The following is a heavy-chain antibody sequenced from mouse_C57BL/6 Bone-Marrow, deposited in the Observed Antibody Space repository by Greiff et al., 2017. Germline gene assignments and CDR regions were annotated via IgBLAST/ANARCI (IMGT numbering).Heavy chain of an antibody. D-gene: IGHD2-3*01. CDR1: GYTFTSYG. CDR3: AREVAYDGYYLAY. V-gene: IGHV1-81*01. CDR2: IYPRSGNT. J-gene: IGHJ3*01. Sequence: QVQLQQSGAELARPGASVKLSCKASGYTFTSYGISWVTQRTGQGLEWIGEIYPRSGNTYYNEKFKGKATLTADKSSSTAYMELRSLTSEDSAVYFCAREVAYDGYYLAYWGQGTLVTVSA.